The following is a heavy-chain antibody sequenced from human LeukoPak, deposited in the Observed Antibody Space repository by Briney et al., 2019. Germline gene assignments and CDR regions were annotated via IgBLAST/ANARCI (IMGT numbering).Heavy chain of an antibody. V-gene: IGHV3-23*01. J-gene: IGHJ3*02. CDR3: AKRDRTVTHAFDI. Sequence: PGGSLRLSCAASGFSFSTYAMSWVRQIPGKGLEWVSSISGSGDNMDYADSVKGRFTISRDNSENTPYLQMNSLRAEDTAVYYCAKRDRTVTHAFDIWGQGTMVTVSS. CDR2: ISGSGDNM. CDR1: GFSFSTYA. D-gene: IGHD4-17*01.